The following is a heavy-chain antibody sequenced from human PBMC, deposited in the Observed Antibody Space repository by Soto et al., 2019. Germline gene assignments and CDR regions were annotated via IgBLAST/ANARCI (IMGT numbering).Heavy chain of an antibody. V-gene: IGHV2-5*02. D-gene: IGHD5-18*01. Sequence: QITLKESGPTLVKPTQTLTLTCTFSGFSLSTSGVGVGWIRQPPGKALEWLALIYWDDDKRYSPSLRSRLTITKDTSKNQVVLTMTNMDPVDTATYYCAHRTIQVYGMDVWGQGTPVTVYS. CDR1: GFSLSTSGVG. CDR3: AHRTIQVYGMDV. J-gene: IGHJ6*02. CDR2: IYWDDDK.